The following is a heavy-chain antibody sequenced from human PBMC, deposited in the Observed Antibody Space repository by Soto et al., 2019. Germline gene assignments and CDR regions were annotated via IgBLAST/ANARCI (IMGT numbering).Heavy chain of an antibody. D-gene: IGHD2-15*01. CDR2: ISYNGGNR. Sequence: QVQLVESGGGVVQPGRSLRLSCAASGFTFSNYAMHWVRQAPGKGLECVAVISYNGGNRFYRDYVKGRFTISRDNSTKTLHLQIDSLRYGDAAVYYCARGDREDTAVVIGVRPGEYGVDVWGQGTTVTVSS. CDR3: ARGDREDTAVVIGVRPGEYGVDV. CDR1: GFTFSNYA. J-gene: IGHJ6*02. V-gene: IGHV3-30*04.